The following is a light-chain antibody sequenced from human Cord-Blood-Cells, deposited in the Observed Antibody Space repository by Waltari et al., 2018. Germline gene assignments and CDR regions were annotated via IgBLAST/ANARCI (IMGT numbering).Light chain of an antibody. CDR2: EVS. Sequence: QSALTQPASVSGSPGQSITISCTGTSSDVGSYNLVSWYQQHPGKAPKPMIYEVSKRPSGVSNRFSGSKSGNTASLTISGLQAEDEAYYYCCSYAGSSTFVVFGGGTKLTVL. V-gene: IGLV2-23*02. CDR3: CSYAGSSTFVV. J-gene: IGLJ2*01. CDR1: SSDVGSYNL.